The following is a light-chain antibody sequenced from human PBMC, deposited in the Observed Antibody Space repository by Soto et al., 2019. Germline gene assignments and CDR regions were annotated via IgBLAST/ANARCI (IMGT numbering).Light chain of an antibody. Sequence: QSALTQPASLSGSPGQSITISCTGTSSDIGAYDYVSWFQQHPGKAPKLIIYEVTRRPSGVPDRIFGSKSYTTASLTVSGLQAEDEADYYCSSFAGTNSFVFGTGTKVTVL. CDR3: SSFAGTNSFV. V-gene: IGLV2-8*01. CDR2: EVT. CDR1: SSDIGAYDY. J-gene: IGLJ1*01.